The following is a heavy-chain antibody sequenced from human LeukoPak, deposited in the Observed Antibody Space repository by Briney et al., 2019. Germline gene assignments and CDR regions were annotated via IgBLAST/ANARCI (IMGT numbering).Heavy chain of an antibody. V-gene: IGHV3-21*01. J-gene: IGHJ4*02. D-gene: IGHD2/OR15-2a*01. CDR1: GVTVNYNF. Sequence: PGGSLRLSCAASGVTVNYNFMSWVRQAPGKGLEWVSSINSRSNYIYYADSVKGRFTISRDNAKESLYLQMNSLRAEDTALYFCARDKVSVIPALDYWGQGTLVIVSS. CDR2: INSRSNYI. CDR3: ARDKVSVIPALDY.